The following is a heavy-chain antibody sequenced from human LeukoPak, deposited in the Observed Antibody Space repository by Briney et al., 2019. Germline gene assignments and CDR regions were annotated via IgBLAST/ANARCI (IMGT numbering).Heavy chain of an antibody. D-gene: IGHD3-10*01. CDR3: ARGRYYGSGSYMGYFDY. J-gene: IGHJ4*02. Sequence: ASVKVSCKASGYTFTSYAMHWVRQAPGQRLEWMGWINAGNGNTKYSQEFQGRVTITRDTSASTAYMELSSLRSKDMAVYYCARGRYYGSGSYMGYFDYWGQGTLVTVSS. CDR2: INAGNGNT. CDR1: GYTFTSYA. V-gene: IGHV1-3*03.